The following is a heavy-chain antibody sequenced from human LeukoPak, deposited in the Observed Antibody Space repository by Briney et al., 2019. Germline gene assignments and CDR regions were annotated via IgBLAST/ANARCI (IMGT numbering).Heavy chain of an antibody. CDR2: INAGNGNT. D-gene: IGHD6-13*01. CDR1: GYTFTSYA. CDR3: ARDRMEWGYSSSWYVSDAFDI. J-gene: IGHJ3*02. V-gene: IGHV1-3*01. Sequence: GASVKVSCKASGYTFTSYAMHWVRQAPGQRLEWMGWINAGNGNTKYSQKFQGRVTITRDTSASTAYMELSSLRSEDTAVYYCARDRMEWGYSSSWYVSDAFDIWGQGTMVTVSS.